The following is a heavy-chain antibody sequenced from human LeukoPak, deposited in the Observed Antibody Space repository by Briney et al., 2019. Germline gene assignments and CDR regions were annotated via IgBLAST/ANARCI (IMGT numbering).Heavy chain of an antibody. Sequence: SETLSPTCSFSIVSIKNYYWNWIRQSPGKGLQWIGYIYYTGSTDYNFSLKSRVTISLDTSENQFSLRLNSVTAADSAVYFCASSRGPSSSWSFDSWGQGILVTVSS. CDR2: IYYTGST. V-gene: IGHV4-59*01. CDR3: ASSRGPSSSWSFDS. D-gene: IGHD6-13*01. J-gene: IGHJ4*02. CDR1: IVSIKNYY.